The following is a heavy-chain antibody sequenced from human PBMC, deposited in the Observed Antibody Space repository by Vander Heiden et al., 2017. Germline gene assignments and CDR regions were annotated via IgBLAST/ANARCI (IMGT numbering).Heavy chain of an antibody. CDR3: ARSDYDFRSGYRLGY. CDR1: GFTVNSLP. V-gene: IGHV3-23*01. CDR2: IVGNTGGTGSA. Sequence: EVQLLESGGGLVQPGGSLRLSCAASGFTVNSLPMSWVRQAPGKGLEWVSVIVGNTGGTGSAYYADSVKGRFTISRDNPKKTLWLQMNSLRAEDTAVYYCARSDYDFRSGYRLGYWGQGTLVTVSS. J-gene: IGHJ4*02. D-gene: IGHD3-3*01.